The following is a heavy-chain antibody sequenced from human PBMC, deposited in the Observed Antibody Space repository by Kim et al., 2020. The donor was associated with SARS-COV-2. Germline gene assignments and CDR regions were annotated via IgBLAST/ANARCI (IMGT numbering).Heavy chain of an antibody. CDR2: FYYGGAT. CDR3: ARSTWGLGWYFDV. J-gene: IGHJ2*01. Sequence: SETLSLTCTVSGGPFGSYYWSWIRQPPGRRLEWFGFFYYGGATPYSPSFRSRVTISNNASKNQFSLSLNSVTASDTAVYFFARSTWGLGWYFDVWGRGTL. CDR1: GGPFGSYY. V-gene: IGHV4-59*01. D-gene: IGHD1-26*01.